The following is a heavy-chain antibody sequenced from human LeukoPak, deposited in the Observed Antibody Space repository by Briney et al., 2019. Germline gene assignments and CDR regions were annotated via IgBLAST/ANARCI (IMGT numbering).Heavy chain of an antibody. V-gene: IGHV3-66*04. CDR1: GFTVSSNY. CDR2: IYSGGST. D-gene: IGHD6-13*01. CDR3: ARLLQGWQRIAAAGWNWFDP. J-gene: IGHJ5*02. Sequence: PGGSLRLSCAASGFTVSSNYMSWVRQAPGKGLEWVSVIYSGGSTYYADSVKGRFTISRDNSKNTLYLQMNSLRVEDTAVYYCARLLQGWQRIAAAGWNWFDPWGQGTLVTVSS.